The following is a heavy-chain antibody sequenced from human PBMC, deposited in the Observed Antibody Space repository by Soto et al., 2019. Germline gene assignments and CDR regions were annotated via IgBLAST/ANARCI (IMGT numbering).Heavy chain of an antibody. CDR2: INHSGST. V-gene: IGHV4-34*01. CDR3: ARAGRAVGDPKYYFDY. J-gene: IGHJ4*02. D-gene: IGHD6-19*01. Sequence: SETLSLTCAVYGGSFSGYYWSWIRQPPGKGLEWIGEINHSGSTNYNPSLKSRVTISVDTSKNQFSLKLSSVTAADTAVYYCARAGRAVGDPKYYFDYWGQGTLVTVSS. CDR1: GGSFSGYY.